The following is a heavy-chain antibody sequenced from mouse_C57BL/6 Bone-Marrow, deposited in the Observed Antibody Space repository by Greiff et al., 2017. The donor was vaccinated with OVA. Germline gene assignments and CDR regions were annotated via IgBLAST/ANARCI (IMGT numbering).Heavy chain of an antibody. CDR2: LDPSDSYT. D-gene: IGHD1-1*01. CDR3: GYGSSYDWYFDV. V-gene: IGHV1-69*01. J-gene: IGHJ1*03. Sequence: QVQLQQPGAELVMPGASVKLSCKASGYTFTSYWLHWVKQRPGQGLEWIGELDPSDSYTNYNQKFKGKSTLTVDKSSSTAYMQLSSLTSEDSAVYYCGYGSSYDWYFDVWGTGTTVTVSS. CDR1: GYTFTSYW.